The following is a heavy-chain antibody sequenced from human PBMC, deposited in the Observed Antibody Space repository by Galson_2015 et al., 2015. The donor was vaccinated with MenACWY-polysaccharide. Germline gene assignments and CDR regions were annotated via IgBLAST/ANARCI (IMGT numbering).Heavy chain of an antibody. J-gene: IGHJ5*02. CDR1: GGSISSYR. CDR2: IYYTGTT. V-gene: IGHV4-59*01. D-gene: IGHD6-19*01. Sequence: ETLSLTCTVSGGSISSYRWTWLRQPPGKGLEWIGYIYYTGTTKYNPSLTSRVTISVDTSKKYFSLKLSSVTAADTAVYYCAGLMAGSPFGWFDPWGQGTLVTVSS. CDR3: AGLMAGSPFGWFDP.